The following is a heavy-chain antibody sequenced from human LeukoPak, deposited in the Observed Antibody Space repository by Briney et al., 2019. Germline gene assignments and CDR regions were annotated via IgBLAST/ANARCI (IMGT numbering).Heavy chain of an antibody. CDR3: ARATDDEFYLYYGMDV. D-gene: IGHD3-16*01. CDR1: GGSFSGYY. V-gene: IGHV4-34*01. J-gene: IGHJ6*02. Sequence: SETLSLTCAVYGGSFSGYYWSWICQPPGRGLEWIGEISQSGSTNYNPSLKSRITMSVDTSKNQFSLQLRSMTAADTAVYFCARATDDEFYLYYGMDVWGQGTTVTVSS. CDR2: ISQSGST.